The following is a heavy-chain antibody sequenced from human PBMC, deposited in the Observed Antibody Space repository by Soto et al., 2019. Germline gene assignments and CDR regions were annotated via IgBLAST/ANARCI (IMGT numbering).Heavy chain of an antibody. CDR3: ARPREAGKNYYGVDV. Sequence: PGESLKISCKGSGYSFTSYWIGWVRQMPGKGLELMGIIYPGDSDTRYSPSFQGQVTISADKSISTAYLQWSSLKASDTAMYYCARPREAGKNYYGVDVWGQGTTVTVSS. CDR1: GYSFTSYW. V-gene: IGHV5-51*01. CDR2: IYPGDSDT. J-gene: IGHJ6*02. D-gene: IGHD6-19*01.